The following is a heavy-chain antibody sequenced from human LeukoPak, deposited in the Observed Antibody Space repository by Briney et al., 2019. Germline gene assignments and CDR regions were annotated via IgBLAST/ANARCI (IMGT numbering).Heavy chain of an antibody. J-gene: IGHJ4*02. CDR2: INHSGST. Sequence: PSETLSLTCAVYGGSFSGYYWSWIRQPPGKGLEWIGEINHSGSTNYNPSLKSRVTISVDTSKNQFSLKLSSVTAADTAVYYCAGRSIAAGVGYWGQGTLVTVSS. D-gene: IGHD6-13*01. CDR3: AGRSIAAGVGY. V-gene: IGHV4-34*01. CDR1: GGSFSGYY.